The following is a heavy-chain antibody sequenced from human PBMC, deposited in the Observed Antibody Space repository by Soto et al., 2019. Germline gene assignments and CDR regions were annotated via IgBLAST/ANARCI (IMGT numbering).Heavy chain of an antibody. D-gene: IGHD3-22*01. CDR1: GFTFSSYG. CDR3: ARDSKDDSSGYYAGFDY. J-gene: IGHJ4*02. Sequence: GGSLRLSCAVSGFTFSSYGMNWVRQAPDKGLEWVAAIYYDGSNKYYADSVRGRFTISRDNFKNTLYLHMNSLRAEDTAVYYCARDSKDDSSGYYAGFDYWGQGTLITVSS. CDR2: IYYDGSNK. V-gene: IGHV3-33*01.